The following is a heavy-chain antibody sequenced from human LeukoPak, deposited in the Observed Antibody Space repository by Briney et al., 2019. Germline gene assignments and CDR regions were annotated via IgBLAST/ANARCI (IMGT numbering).Heavy chain of an antibody. V-gene: IGHV4-34*01. CDR1: GGSFSGYY. CDR2: INHSGST. J-gene: IGHJ4*02. Sequence: SETLSLTCAVCGGSFSGYYWSWIRQPPGKGLEWSGEINHSGSTNYNPSLKSRVTISVDTSKNQFSLKLSSVTAADTAVYYCARADYSSFGELLVFDYWGQGTLVTVSS. D-gene: IGHD3-10*01. CDR3: ARADYSSFGELLVFDY.